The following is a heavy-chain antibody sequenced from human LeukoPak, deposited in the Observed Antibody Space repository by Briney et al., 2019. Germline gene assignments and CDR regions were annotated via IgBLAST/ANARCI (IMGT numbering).Heavy chain of an antibody. CDR3: AKFRPITSVAGTIFHY. Sequence: PPGGSLRLSCAASGFTFTNYAMSWVRQAPGKGLEWVSAISGNGGSTYYADSVKGRFTISRGNSKNTLYLQMNSLRAEDTAVYYCAKFRPITSVAGTIFHYWGQGALVTVSS. CDR1: GFTFTNYA. CDR2: ISGNGGST. V-gene: IGHV3-23*01. D-gene: IGHD6-19*01. J-gene: IGHJ4*02.